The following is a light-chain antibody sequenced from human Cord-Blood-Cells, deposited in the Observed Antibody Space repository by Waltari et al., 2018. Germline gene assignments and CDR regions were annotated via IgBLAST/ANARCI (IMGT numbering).Light chain of an antibody. V-gene: IGKV1-5*01. J-gene: IGKJ1*01. CDR1: QSISSW. CDR3: QQYNSYWT. Sequence: DIQMTKSPSTLSASVGDRVTITCRASQSISSWLAWYQQKPGKAPKLRIYDASSLESGVPSRFIGSGSGTEFTLTISSLQPDDFATYYCQQYNSYWTFGQGTKVEIK. CDR2: DAS.